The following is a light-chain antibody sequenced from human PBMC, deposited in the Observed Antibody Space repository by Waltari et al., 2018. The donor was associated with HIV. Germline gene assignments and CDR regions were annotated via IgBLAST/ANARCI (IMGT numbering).Light chain of an antibody. CDR3: QQRSNWRGCT. J-gene: IGKJ3*01. CDR2: DAS. CDR1: QSVTSY. V-gene: IGKV3-11*01. Sequence: EIVLTQSPATLSLSPGERATLSCRASQSVTSYLAWYQQKPGQAPRLLIYDASNRATGSPARFSGSGAGTDFTLTISSLEPEDFAIYYCQQRSNWRGCTFGPGTKVDIK.